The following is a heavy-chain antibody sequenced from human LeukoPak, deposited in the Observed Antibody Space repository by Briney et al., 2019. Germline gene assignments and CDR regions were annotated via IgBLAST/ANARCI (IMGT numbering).Heavy chain of an antibody. CDR3: ARSMVRGGGNY. J-gene: IGHJ4*02. V-gene: IGHV3-48*01. CDR2: ISSSSSTI. D-gene: IGHD3-10*01. Sequence: TGGSLRLSCAASGFTFSSYSMNWVRQAPGKGLEWVSYISSSSSTIYYADSVEGRFTISRDNAKNSLYLQMNSLRAEDTAVYYCARSMVRGGGNYWGQGTLVTVSS. CDR1: GFTFSSYS.